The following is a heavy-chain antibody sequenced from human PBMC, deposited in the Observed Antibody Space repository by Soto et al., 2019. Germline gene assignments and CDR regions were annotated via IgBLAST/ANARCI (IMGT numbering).Heavy chain of an antibody. J-gene: IGHJ5*02. D-gene: IGHD5-12*01. CDR2: IYHSGST. CDR1: GGSISSGGYS. Sequence: SETLSLTCAVSGGSISSGGYSWSWIRQPPGKGVGWIGYIYHSGSTYYNPSLTSRVTIPVDRPKNQFSLKLRSGPAADPAVHYYAKGRGYSGYDYAMIFRPGAGNAFWLGAWGQGTPVTVYS. CDR3: AKGRGYSGYDYAMIFRPGAGNAFWLGA. V-gene: IGHV4-30-2*01.